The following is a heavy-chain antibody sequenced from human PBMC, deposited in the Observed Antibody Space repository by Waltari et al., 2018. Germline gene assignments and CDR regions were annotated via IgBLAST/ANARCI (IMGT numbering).Heavy chain of an antibody. CDR3: ARGPLLSKVDY. Sequence: QVQLQESGPGLVKPSQTLSLTCTVSGGSIDSGSYYWSWIRQPAGKGLEWIGRIYTSGSTNYNPSLKSRGTIAVDTSKNQFSLNLSSVTAADTAVDYCARGPLLSKVDYWGQGTLVTVSS. CDR2: IYTSGST. D-gene: IGHD1-26*01. CDR1: GGSIDSGSYY. V-gene: IGHV4-61*02. J-gene: IGHJ4*02.